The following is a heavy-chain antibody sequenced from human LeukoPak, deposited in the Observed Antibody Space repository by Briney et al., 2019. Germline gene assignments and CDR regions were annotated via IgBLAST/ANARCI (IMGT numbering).Heavy chain of an antibody. D-gene: IGHD2-15*01. CDR3: TKASAARCIGVFCYPFDH. Sequence: PGGSLRFSCAASGFTFSSYGMSWVRQAPGKGLEWVSAISGSGGSTYYADSVKGRFTISRDNSKNTLYLQMNSLRVEDTAVYYCTKASAARCIGVFCYPFDHWGQGTLVTVSS. CDR2: ISGSGGST. V-gene: IGHV3-23*01. J-gene: IGHJ4*02. CDR1: GFTFSSYG.